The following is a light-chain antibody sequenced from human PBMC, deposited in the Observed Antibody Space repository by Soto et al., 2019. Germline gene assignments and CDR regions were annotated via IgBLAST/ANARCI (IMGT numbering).Light chain of an antibody. Sequence: QSVLTQPASVSWSPGQAVTISCTGTSSDVGGYNFVSWYQQHPDKAPKLMIYDVTNRPSGVSNRFSGSKSGNTASLTISGLQAEDEADYYCSSYTSISTYVFGTGTRSPS. CDR2: DVT. J-gene: IGLJ1*01. V-gene: IGLV2-14*01. CDR3: SSYTSISTYV. CDR1: SSDVGGYNF.